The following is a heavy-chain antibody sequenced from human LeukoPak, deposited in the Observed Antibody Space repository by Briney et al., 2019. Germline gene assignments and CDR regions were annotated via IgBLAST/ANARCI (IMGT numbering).Heavy chain of an antibody. Sequence: ASVKVSCKASGYTFTVYYIHWVRQAPGQGLEWMGWINPNSGGTNYAQKFQGRVTMTRDTSISTAYMELSSLRSDDTAVYYCARAEAIDYWGQGTLVTVSS. CDR3: ARAEAIDY. J-gene: IGHJ4*02. CDR1: GYTFTVYY. D-gene: IGHD5-12*01. CDR2: INPNSGGT. V-gene: IGHV1-2*02.